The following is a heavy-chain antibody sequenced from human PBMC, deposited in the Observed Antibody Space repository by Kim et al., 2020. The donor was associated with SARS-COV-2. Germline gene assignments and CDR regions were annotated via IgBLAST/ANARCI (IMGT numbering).Heavy chain of an antibody. V-gene: IGHV3-30*18. J-gene: IGHJ6*02. D-gene: IGHD2-21*02. Sequence: GGSLRLSCAASGFTFNSYGMHWVRQAPGRGLEWVAVISYDGNNKYYADSVKGRFTISRDNSKNTLYLQMNSLRAEDTAVYYCAKDRGLAYCGGDCYFYGMDVWGQGTTVTVSS. CDR2: ISYDGNNK. CDR3: AKDRGLAYCGGDCYFYGMDV. CDR1: GFTFNSYG.